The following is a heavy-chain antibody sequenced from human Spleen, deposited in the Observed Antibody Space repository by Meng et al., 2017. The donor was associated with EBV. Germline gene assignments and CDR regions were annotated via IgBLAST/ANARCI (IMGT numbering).Heavy chain of an antibody. CDR2: IRGSGDDT. Sequence: EGRLWEVGGGLVQPGGALGLSCAASGFTFSDYAMNWVRQAPGKGLEWVSTIRGSGDDTYYADSVKGRFTISRDNSRNTLYLQMNSLRAEDTAVYYCAKDSHLVGYYTDFDYWGQGALVTVSS. J-gene: IGHJ4*02. V-gene: IGHV3-23*01. CDR1: GFTFSDYA. CDR3: AKDSHLVGYYTDFDY. D-gene: IGHD3-3*01.